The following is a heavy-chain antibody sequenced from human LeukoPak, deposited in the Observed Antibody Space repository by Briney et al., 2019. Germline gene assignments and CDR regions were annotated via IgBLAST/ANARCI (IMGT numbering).Heavy chain of an antibody. Sequence: ASVKVSCKVSGYTLTELSMHWVRQAPGKVLEWMGGFDPEDGETIYAQKFQGRVTMTEDTSTDTAYMELSSLRSEDTAVYYCATVVGATNGFDYWGQGTLVTVSS. J-gene: IGHJ4*02. V-gene: IGHV1-24*01. D-gene: IGHD1-26*01. CDR3: ATVVGATNGFDY. CDR1: GYTLTELS. CDR2: FDPEDGET.